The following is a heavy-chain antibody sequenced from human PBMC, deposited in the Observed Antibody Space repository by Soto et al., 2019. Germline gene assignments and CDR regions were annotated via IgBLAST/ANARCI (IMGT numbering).Heavy chain of an antibody. J-gene: IGHJ6*02. Sequence: GGSLRLSCAASGFTFSSYGMHWVRQAPGKGLEWVAVISYDGSNKYYADSVKGRFTISRDNSKNTLYLQMNSLRAEDTAVYYCAKDLGDGYNFNYYYGMDVWGQGTTVTVSS. CDR2: ISYDGSNK. CDR1: GFTFSSYG. D-gene: IGHD5-12*01. CDR3: AKDLGDGYNFNYYYGMDV. V-gene: IGHV3-30*18.